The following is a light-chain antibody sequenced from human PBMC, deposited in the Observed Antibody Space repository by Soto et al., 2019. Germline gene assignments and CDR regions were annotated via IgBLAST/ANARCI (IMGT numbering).Light chain of an antibody. CDR2: DAS. V-gene: IGKV1-5*01. J-gene: IGKJ1*01. CDR3: QQYTNTNNPWM. CDR1: QTISTW. Sequence: DIQLTQSPPTLSASVGDRVTITCRASQTISTWMAWYQQKPGKAPKLLVYDASTLQSGVASRFSGSGSATEFTLIISGLQPDDSATYYCQQYTNTNNPWMFGQGTKVDIK.